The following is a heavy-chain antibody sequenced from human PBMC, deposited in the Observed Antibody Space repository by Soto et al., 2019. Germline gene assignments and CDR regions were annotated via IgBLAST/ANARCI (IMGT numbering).Heavy chain of an antibody. CDR1: GGTFSSYA. D-gene: IGHD3-22*01. J-gene: IGHJ6*02. CDR2: IIPIFGTA. CDR3: ARGLDSSGYYNYYYGMDV. Sequence: QVQLVQSGAEVKKPGSSVKVSCKASGGTFSSYAISWVRQAPGQGLEWMGGIIPIFGTANYAQKFQGRVTITADESTSTAYMELSSVRSEDTAVYYCARGLDSSGYYNYYYGMDVWGQGTPVTVSS. V-gene: IGHV1-69*01.